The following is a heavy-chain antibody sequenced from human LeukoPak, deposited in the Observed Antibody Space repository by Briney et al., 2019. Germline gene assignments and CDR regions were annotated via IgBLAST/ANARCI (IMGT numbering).Heavy chain of an antibody. D-gene: IGHD1-26*01. V-gene: IGHV4-4*07. Sequence: SETLSLTCTVSGGSISDYYWSWIRQPAGKGLEWIGRVYASGSTNYNPSLKSRVTMSVDTSKNQFSLKLSSVTAADTAVYYCARDLVGAPAAFDIWGQGTMVTVSS. J-gene: IGHJ3*02. CDR2: VYASGST. CDR1: GGSISDYY. CDR3: ARDLVGAPAAFDI.